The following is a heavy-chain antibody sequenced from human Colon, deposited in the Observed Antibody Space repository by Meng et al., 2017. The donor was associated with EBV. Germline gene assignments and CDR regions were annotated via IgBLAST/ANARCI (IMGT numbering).Heavy chain of an antibody. D-gene: IGHD4-17*01. CDR2: IYYSGST. CDR3: ASLYGDSSVWYLDL. J-gene: IGHJ2*01. CDR1: GGSISSCNHY. Sequence: VTLQESGPGMVKPSQNLSPTCTVSGGSISSCNHYWSWIRQHPGKGMEYIGYIYYSGSTYYNPSLKSRVIISVDTSKNQFSLRLNSVTAADTAVYYCASLYGDSSVWYLDLWGRGTLVTVSS. V-gene: IGHV4-31*03.